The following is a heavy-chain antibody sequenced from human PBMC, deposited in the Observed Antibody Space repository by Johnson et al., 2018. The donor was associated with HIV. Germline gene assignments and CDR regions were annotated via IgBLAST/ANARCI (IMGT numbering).Heavy chain of an antibody. Sequence: QLVESGGGLVQPGRSLRLSCAASGFTFDDYAMHWVRQAPGKGLEWVSGISWNSGSIGYADSVKGRFTISRDNAKNSLYLQMNSLRAEDTALYYCAKGDGSGSYYNVGAVDIWGKGTMVTVSS. CDR1: GFTFDDYA. D-gene: IGHD3-10*01. V-gene: IGHV3-9*01. CDR3: AKGDGSGSYYNVGAVDI. CDR2: ISWNSGSI. J-gene: IGHJ3*02.